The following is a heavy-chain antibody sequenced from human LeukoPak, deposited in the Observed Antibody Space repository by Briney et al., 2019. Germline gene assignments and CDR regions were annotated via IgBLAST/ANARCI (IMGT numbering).Heavy chain of an antibody. V-gene: IGHV3-21*01. CDR3: AMATDSYQFDY. CDR1: GFTFSTYS. D-gene: IGHD5-24*01. CDR2: ISGSGSYI. J-gene: IGHJ4*02. Sequence: TGGSLRLSCAASGFTFSTYSMNWVRQAPGKGLEWVSYISGSGSYIYYADSVKGRFTISRDNGKNSLYLQMNSLRADDTAVYYCAMATDSYQFDYWGQGTLVTVYS.